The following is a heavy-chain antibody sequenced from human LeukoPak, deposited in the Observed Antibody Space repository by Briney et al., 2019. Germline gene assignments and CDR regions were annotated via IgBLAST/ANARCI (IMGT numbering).Heavy chain of an antibody. V-gene: IGHV4-59*12. CDR2: IYYSGIT. D-gene: IGHD1-14*01. Sequence: SDTLSLTCTVSGDSISSYYWYWVRQPPGKELEWSACIYYSGITHYNPSLKSRVTISLDTSNNQFSLGLRSVTAADTAVYYCAREGIVRTYHRWGQATLAPSPQ. CDR3: AREGIVRTYHR. J-gene: IGHJ4*02. CDR1: GDSISSYY.